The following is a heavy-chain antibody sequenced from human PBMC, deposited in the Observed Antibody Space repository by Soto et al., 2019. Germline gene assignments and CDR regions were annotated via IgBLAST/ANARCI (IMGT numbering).Heavy chain of an antibody. CDR3: ARDSGVVVAATNYYYYGMDV. CDR2: IKQDGSEK. Sequence: EVQLVESGGGLVQPGGSLRLSCAASGFTFSSYWMSWVRQAPGKGLEWVANIKQDGSEKYYVDSVKGRFTISRDNAKNSLYLQMNRLRAEDTAVYYCARDSGVVVAATNYYYYGMDVWGQGTTVTVSS. J-gene: IGHJ6*02. D-gene: IGHD2-15*01. CDR1: GFTFSSYW. V-gene: IGHV3-7*03.